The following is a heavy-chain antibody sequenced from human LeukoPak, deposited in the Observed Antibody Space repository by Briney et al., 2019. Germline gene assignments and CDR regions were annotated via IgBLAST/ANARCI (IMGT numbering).Heavy chain of an antibody. CDR1: GFTFSSYA. D-gene: IGHD3-22*01. CDR3: TREFFYYDSADY. Sequence: GGSLRLSCAASGFTFSSYAMSWFRQAPGKGLEWVGFIRSKAYGGTTEYAASVKGRFTISRDDSKSIAYLQMNSLKTEDTAVYYCTREFFYYDSADYWGQGTLVTVSS. CDR2: IRSKAYGGTT. J-gene: IGHJ4*02. V-gene: IGHV3-49*03.